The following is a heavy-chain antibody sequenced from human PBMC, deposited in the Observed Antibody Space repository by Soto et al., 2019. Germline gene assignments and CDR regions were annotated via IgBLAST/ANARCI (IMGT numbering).Heavy chain of an antibody. J-gene: IGHJ5*02. CDR1: GGSFSGYY. Sequence: QVQLQQWGAGLLKPSETLSLTCAVYGGSFSGYYWSWIRQPPGKGLEWIGEINHSGSTNYNPSLKSRVTISVDTSKNQFSLKLSSVTAADTAVYYCARVSSLANNWFDPWGQGTLVTVSS. CDR2: INHSGST. CDR3: ARVSSLANNWFDP. D-gene: IGHD3-16*01. V-gene: IGHV4-34*02.